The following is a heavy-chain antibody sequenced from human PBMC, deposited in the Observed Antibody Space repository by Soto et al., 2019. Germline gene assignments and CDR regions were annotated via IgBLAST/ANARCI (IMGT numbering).Heavy chain of an antibody. CDR1: GYTFTGYY. D-gene: IGHD3-3*01. CDR3: ARDSSFTIFGVVINLFDY. J-gene: IGHJ4*02. CDR2: INPNSGGT. Sequence: EASVKVSCKASGYTFTGYYMHWVRQAPGQGLEWMGWINPNSGGTNYAQKFQGWVTVTRDTSISTAYMELSRLRSDDTAVYYCARDSSFTIFGVVINLFDYWGQGTLVTVSS. V-gene: IGHV1-2*04.